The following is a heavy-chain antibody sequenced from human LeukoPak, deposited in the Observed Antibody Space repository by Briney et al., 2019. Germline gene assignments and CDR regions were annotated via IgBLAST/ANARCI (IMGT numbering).Heavy chain of an antibody. J-gene: IGHJ4*02. D-gene: IGHD4-17*01. CDR1: GFTFSSYS. CDR2: ISSTSNTI. Sequence: PGGSLRLSCAASGFTFSSYSMNWVRQAPGKGLEWVSYISSTSNTIYYADSVKGRFTISRDSAKNSLYLQMNSLRDEDAAMYYCGREFAARYGIDYWGQGTLVTVSS. V-gene: IGHV3-48*02. CDR3: GREFAARYGIDY.